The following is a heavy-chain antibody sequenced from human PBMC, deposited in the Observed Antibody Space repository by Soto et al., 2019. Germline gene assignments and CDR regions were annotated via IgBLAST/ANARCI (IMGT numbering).Heavy chain of an antibody. D-gene: IGHD4-17*01. Sequence: PGGSLRLSCAASGFTFSTYGMHWVRQAPGKGLEWVAVISYDGSNKYYADSVKGRFTISRDNSKNTLYLQMNSLRSEDTAVYYCARELRETGFDYWGQGTLVTVSS. V-gene: IGHV3-30*03. CDR1: GFTFSTYG. CDR3: ARELRETGFDY. CDR2: ISYDGSNK. J-gene: IGHJ4*02.